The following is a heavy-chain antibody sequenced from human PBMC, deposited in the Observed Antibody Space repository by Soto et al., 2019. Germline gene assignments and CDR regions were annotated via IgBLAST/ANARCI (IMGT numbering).Heavy chain of an antibody. CDR3: ARALWFGELSLDY. V-gene: IGHV4-31*03. CDR1: GGSISSGGYY. D-gene: IGHD3-10*01. J-gene: IGHJ4*02. CDR2: IYYSGST. Sequence: QVQLQESGPGLVKPSQTLSLTCTVSGGSISSGGYYWSWIRQHPGKGLEWIGYIYYSGSTYYNPSLKSRVXISRDXXKNQFSLKLSSVTAADTAVYYCARALWFGELSLDYWGQGTLVTVSS.